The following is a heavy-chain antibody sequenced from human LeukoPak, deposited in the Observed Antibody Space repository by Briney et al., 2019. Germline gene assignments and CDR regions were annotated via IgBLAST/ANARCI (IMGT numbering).Heavy chain of an antibody. CDR3: ANVPRSTVSY. D-gene: IGHD2-2*01. J-gene: IGHJ4*02. CDR2: LNEDGSVK. V-gene: IGHV3-7*01. CDR1: EFSFSTNW. Sequence: PGGSLRLSCAASEFSFSTNWMHWVRQTPGKGLEWVAELNEDGSVKYYVDSVKGRFTISRDNAKGLLFLQMYNLRTEDTGVYFCANVPRSTVSYWGRGTLATVSS.